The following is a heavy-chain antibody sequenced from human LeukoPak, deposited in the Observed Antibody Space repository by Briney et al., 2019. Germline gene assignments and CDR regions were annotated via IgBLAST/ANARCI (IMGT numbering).Heavy chain of an antibody. CDR3: ARTGRNYYDTIDAFDI. CDR1: GGSISSSSYY. D-gene: IGHD3-22*01. J-gene: IGHJ3*02. V-gene: IGHV4-39*07. CDR2: IYYSGST. Sequence: PSETPSLTCTVSGGSISSSSYYWGWIRQPPGKGLEWIGNIYYSGSTYYNPSLKSRVTISVDTSKNQFSLKLSSVTAADTAVYYCARTGRNYYDTIDAFDIWGQGTVVTVSS.